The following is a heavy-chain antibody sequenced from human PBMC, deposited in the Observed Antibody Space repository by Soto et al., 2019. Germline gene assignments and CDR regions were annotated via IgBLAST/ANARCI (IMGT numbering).Heavy chain of an antibody. CDR3: ARDSGPTGFGGGTWFDP. V-gene: IGHV1-18*01. D-gene: IGHD3-10*01. J-gene: IGHJ5*02. Sequence: QVQLVQSGAEVKKTGASVKVSCKASGYTFTSYGISWVRQAPGQGLEWMGWISAYNGNTNYAQKLQGRVTMTTDTSTSTAYMELRSLRSDDTAVYYCARDSGPTGFGGGTWFDPWGQGTLVTVSS. CDR2: ISAYNGNT. CDR1: GYTFTSYG.